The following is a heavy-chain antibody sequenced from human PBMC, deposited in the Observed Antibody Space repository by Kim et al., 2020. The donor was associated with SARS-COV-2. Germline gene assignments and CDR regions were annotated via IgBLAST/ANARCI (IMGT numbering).Heavy chain of an antibody. Sequence: YNPSLKSRVTISVDTSKNQFSLKLSSVTAADTAVYYCARAVYRGGYYFDYWGQGTLVTVSS. D-gene: IGHD6-19*01. CDR3: ARAVYRGGYYFDY. V-gene: IGHV4-31*02. J-gene: IGHJ4*02.